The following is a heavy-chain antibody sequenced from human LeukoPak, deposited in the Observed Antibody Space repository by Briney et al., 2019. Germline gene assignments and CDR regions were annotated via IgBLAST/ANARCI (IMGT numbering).Heavy chain of an antibody. CDR3: ARGGGLDV. D-gene: IGHD3-16*01. J-gene: IGHJ6*02. Sequence: GGSLRLSCAASGFTFSSYWMNWARQAPGKGLEWVASINHNGNANYYVDSVKGRFTISRDNAKNSLYLQMSNLRAEDTAVYFCARGGGLDVWGQGATVTVSS. CDR2: INHNGNAN. V-gene: IGHV3-7*03. CDR1: GFTFSSYW.